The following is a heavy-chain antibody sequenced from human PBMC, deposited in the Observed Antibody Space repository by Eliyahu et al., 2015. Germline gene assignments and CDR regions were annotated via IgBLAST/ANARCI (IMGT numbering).Heavy chain of an antibody. CDR1: GFXFSNYT. Sequence: EVQLVESGGGLVQPGGSLXXSCAASGFXFSNYTMNWVRQTPGKGLEWVSYISSSGSTIYYADSVKGRFTISRDNAKNSLYLQMNSLRAEDTAVYYCARGIVGTTRLIAYWGQGTLVTVSS. CDR2: ISSSGSTI. CDR3: ARGIVGTTRLIAY. J-gene: IGHJ4*02. V-gene: IGHV3-48*01. D-gene: IGHD1-26*01.